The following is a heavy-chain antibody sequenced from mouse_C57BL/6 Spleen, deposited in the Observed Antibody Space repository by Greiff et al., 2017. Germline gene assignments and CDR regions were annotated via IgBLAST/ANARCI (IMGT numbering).Heavy chain of an antibody. CDR2: IDPEIGGT. Sequence: QVQLQQSGAELVRPGASVTLSCKASGFTFTDYEMHWVKQTPVHGLEWIGAIDPEIGGTAYNQKFKGKAILTADTSSSTAYMELRSLTSEDSAVYYCTRCYGSSYYFDYWGHGTTLTVSS. J-gene: IGHJ2*01. CDR3: TRCYGSSYYFDY. V-gene: IGHV1-15*01. D-gene: IGHD1-1*01. CDR1: GFTFTDYE.